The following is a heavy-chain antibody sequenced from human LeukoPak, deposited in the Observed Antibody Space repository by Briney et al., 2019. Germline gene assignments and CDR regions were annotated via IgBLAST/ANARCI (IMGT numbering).Heavy chain of an antibody. CDR1: GGSFSGYY. CDR2: INHSGST. D-gene: IGHD5-12*01. V-gene: IGHV4-34*01. Sequence: PSETLSLTCAVYGGSFSGYYWSWIRQPPGKGLEWIGEINHSGSTNYNPSLKSRVTISVDTSKNQFSLKLSSVTAADTAVYYCARLGGYGNDYWGQGTLVTVSS. J-gene: IGHJ4*02. CDR3: ARLGGYGNDY.